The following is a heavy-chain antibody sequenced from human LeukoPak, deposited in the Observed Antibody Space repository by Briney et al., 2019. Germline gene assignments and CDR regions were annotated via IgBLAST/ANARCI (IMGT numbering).Heavy chain of an antibody. Sequence: QSGGSLRLSCVVSGFTFRSYWMSWVRQAPGKGLEWVANIKQDGSEKYYVDSVKGRFTISRDNASNSLFLEMKSLRAEDTAVYYCARGTLETVYSDGYILDYWGQGTLVTVSS. CDR1: GFTFRSYW. D-gene: IGHD5-18*01. J-gene: IGHJ4*02. V-gene: IGHV3-7*01. CDR3: ARGTLETVYSDGYILDY. CDR2: IKQDGSEK.